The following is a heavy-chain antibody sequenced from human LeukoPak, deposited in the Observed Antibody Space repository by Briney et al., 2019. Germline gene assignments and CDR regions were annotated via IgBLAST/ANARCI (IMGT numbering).Heavy chain of an antibody. D-gene: IGHD3-22*01. J-gene: IGHJ6*03. CDR3: ASDRHYDSSGPEGLWYHYMDV. CDR2: INEGGTT. Sequence: PSETLSLTCAVYGGSFSAYYWSWIRQPPGKGLEWIGEINEGGTTNYNPSLKSRVTISLDRSKNQFSLNLRSVTAADTAVYYCASDRHYDSSGPEGLWYHYMDVWGKGTTVIVSS. V-gene: IGHV4-34*01. CDR1: GGSFSAYY.